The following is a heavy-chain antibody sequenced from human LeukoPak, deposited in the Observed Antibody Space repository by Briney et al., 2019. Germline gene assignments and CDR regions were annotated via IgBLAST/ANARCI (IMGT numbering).Heavy chain of an antibody. CDR2: IIPIFGTA. D-gene: IGHD4-17*01. Sequence: SVKVSCKASGGTFSSYAISWVRQAPGQGLEWMGGIIPIFGTANYAQKFQGRVTITADESTSTAYMELSSLRSEDTAVYYCARDPSLDYGDYVNNWFDPWGQGTLVTVSS. V-gene: IGHV1-69*13. CDR3: ARDPSLDYGDYVNNWFDP. J-gene: IGHJ5*02. CDR1: GGTFSSYA.